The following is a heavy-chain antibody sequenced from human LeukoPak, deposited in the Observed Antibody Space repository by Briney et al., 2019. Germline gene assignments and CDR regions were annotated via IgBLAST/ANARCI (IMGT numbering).Heavy chain of an antibody. CDR1: GGSISSYY. Sequence: PSETLSLTCTVSGGSISSYYWSWIRQPPGKGLEWIGYIYYSGSTNYNPSLKSRVTISVDTSKNQFSLKLSSVTAADTAVYYCARVSRHYDFWSGYRDAFDIWGQGTMVTVSS. CDR2: IYYSGST. V-gene: IGHV4-59*01. D-gene: IGHD3-3*01. CDR3: ARVSRHYDFWSGYRDAFDI. J-gene: IGHJ3*02.